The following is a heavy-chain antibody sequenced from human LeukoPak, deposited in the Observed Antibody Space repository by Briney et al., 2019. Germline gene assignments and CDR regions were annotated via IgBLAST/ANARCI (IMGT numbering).Heavy chain of an antibody. CDR1: GFTFTSYA. Sequence: GGSLRLSCAASGFTFTSYAMSWVRQAPGKGLEWVSVIRDSGGSTYYADSVKGRFTISRDDSKNTLYLQMNSLRAEDTAVYYCAKDHYYGSTWGYFDYWGQGTLVTVSS. J-gene: IGHJ4*02. CDR3: AKDHYYGSTWGYFDY. V-gene: IGHV3-23*01. CDR2: IRDSGGST. D-gene: IGHD3-10*01.